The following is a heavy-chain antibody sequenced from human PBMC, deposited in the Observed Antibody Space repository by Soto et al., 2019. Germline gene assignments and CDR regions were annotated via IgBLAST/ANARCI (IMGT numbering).Heavy chain of an antibody. J-gene: IGHJ4*02. Sequence: HPGESLRLSCADSEFTFSHYWMHWVRQAPGKGLVWVARINSDGTTTNYADSVKGRFTMSRDNATNTLYLQMDSLRGEDTAMYYCTKDTFGDRDSWGQGTLVTVSS. D-gene: IGHD4-17*01. CDR2: INSDGTTT. CDR1: EFTFSHYW. V-gene: IGHV3-74*01. CDR3: TKDTFGDRDS.